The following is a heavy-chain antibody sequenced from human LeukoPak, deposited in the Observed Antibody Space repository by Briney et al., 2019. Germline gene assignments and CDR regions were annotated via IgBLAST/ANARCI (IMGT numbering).Heavy chain of an antibody. CDR2: ISSSSSYI. CDR1: GFTFSSYS. CDR3: ARDLTLAYCGGDCYSLFDY. V-gene: IGHV3-21*01. Sequence: NAGGSLRLSCAASGFTFSSYSMNWVRQAPGKGLEWVSSISSSSSYIYYADSVKCRVTISRDNANNSLYLQMNSLRAEDTAVYYCARDLTLAYCGGDCYSLFDYWGQGTLVTVSS. D-gene: IGHD2-21*02. J-gene: IGHJ4*02.